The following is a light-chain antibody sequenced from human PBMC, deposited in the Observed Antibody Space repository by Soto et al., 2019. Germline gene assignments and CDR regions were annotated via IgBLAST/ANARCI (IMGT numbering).Light chain of an antibody. V-gene: IGKV1-5*01. CDR3: QQYDSASPT. J-gene: IGKJ2*01. Sequence: DIQMTQSPSTLSASVGDGVTITCRASQNISVWLAWYQQRPGKAPKFLIYDASNLETGVSSRFSGSGSGTELTLTIRSLQPDDFATYYFQQYDSASPTFGQGTKLEI. CDR2: DAS. CDR1: QNISVW.